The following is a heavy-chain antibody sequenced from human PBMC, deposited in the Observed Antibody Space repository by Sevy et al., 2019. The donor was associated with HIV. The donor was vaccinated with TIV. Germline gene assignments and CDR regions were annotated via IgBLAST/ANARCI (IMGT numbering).Heavy chain of an antibody. CDR1: GFTFRRNS. D-gene: IGHD6-19*01. V-gene: IGHV3-48*01. CDR3: ARDASVAAYYFDF. J-gene: IGHJ4*02. Sequence: GGSLRLSCTASGFTFRRNSMNWVRQAPGKGLEWLAYINTLSDTIKYADSVKGRFTISRENAKNSLYLQMNSRRVEDTAVYYCARDASVAAYYFDFWGQGTLVTVSS. CDR2: INTLSDTI.